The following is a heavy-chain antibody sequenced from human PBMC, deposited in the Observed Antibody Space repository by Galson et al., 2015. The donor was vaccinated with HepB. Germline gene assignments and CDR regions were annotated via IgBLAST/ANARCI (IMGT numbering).Heavy chain of an antibody. D-gene: IGHD3-22*01. V-gene: IGHV1-2*06. CDR2: INPNSGGT. Sequence: SVKVSCKASGGTFSSYAISWVRQAPGQGLEWMGRINPNSGGTNYAQKFQGRVTMTRDTSISTAYMELSRLRSDDTAVYYCARGGDTMIVVVDIDYWGQGTLVTVSS. CDR3: ARGGDTMIVVVDIDY. CDR1: GGTFSSYA. J-gene: IGHJ4*02.